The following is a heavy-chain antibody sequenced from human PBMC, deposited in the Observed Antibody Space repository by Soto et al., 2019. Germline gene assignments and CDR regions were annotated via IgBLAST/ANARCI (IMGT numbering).Heavy chain of an antibody. J-gene: IGHJ3*02. CDR2: ISSSSSYI. CDR3: ASAVCSSTSCYNAFDI. Sequence: GGSLRLSCAASGFTFSSYSMNWVRQAPGKGLEWVSSISSSSSYIYYADSVKGRFTISRDNAKNSLYLQMNSLRAEDTAVYYCASAVCSSTSCYNAFDIWGQGTMVTVSS. D-gene: IGHD2-2*02. CDR1: GFTFSSYS. V-gene: IGHV3-21*01.